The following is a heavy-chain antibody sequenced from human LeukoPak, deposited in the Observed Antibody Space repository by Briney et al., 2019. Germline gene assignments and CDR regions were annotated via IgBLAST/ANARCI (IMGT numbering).Heavy chain of an antibody. V-gene: IGHV3-21*01. Sequence: PGGSLRLSCAASGFTFSTYSGNWIRQAPGKGLEWVSSISDDSNYIFYADSVKGRFTISRDNAKNSLYLQMNSLRAEDTAVYYCATPGRYGDGLDYWGQGTLVTVSS. CDR1: GFTFSTYS. CDR3: ATPGRYGDGLDY. CDR2: ISDDSNYI. D-gene: IGHD4-17*01. J-gene: IGHJ4*02.